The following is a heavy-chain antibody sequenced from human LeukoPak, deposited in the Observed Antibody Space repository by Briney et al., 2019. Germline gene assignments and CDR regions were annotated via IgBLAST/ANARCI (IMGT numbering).Heavy chain of an antibody. J-gene: IGHJ4*02. CDR2: ISSSTTNM. CDR1: GFTFSTYS. CDR3: ATSRSLDY. Sequence: PGGSLRLSCAASGFTFSTYSMNWVRQAPGKGLEWVSYISSSTTNMYYADSVKGRFTISRDNAKNSLYLQMSSLRAEDTAVYFCATSRSLDYWGQGTLVTVSS. V-gene: IGHV3-48*01.